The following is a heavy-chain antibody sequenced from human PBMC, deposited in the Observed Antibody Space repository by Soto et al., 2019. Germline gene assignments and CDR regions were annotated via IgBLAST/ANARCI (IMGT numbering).Heavy chain of an antibody. CDR2: TYYRSKWYN. D-gene: IGHD6-6*01. CDR1: GDSVSSNSAA. J-gene: IGHJ4*01. Sequence: QTLSLTCAISGDSVSSNSAAWNWIRQSPSRVLEWLGRTYYRSKWYNDYAVSVKSRITINPDTSKNQVSLQLNSVTPEDTALYFEARGPEYYSSSRFDYRGHGSLIT. V-gene: IGHV6-1*01. CDR3: ARGPEYYSSSRFDY.